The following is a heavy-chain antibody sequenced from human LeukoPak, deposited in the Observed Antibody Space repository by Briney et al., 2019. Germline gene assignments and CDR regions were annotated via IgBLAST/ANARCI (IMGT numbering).Heavy chain of an antibody. CDR2: ISSSSSYI. D-gene: IGHD3-22*01. V-gene: IGHV3-21*04. Sequence: GGSLRLSCAASGFTFSSYNRNWVRQPPGKGLEWISSISSSSSYIYYADSVKGRFTISRDNAKNSLYLQMNSLRAEHTAMYYCARHKPTYSAYYYDSSGYSPYYYYYMDVWGKGTTVTVSS. J-gene: IGHJ6*03. CDR3: ARHKPTYSAYYYDSSGYSPYYYYYMDV. CDR1: GFTFSSYN.